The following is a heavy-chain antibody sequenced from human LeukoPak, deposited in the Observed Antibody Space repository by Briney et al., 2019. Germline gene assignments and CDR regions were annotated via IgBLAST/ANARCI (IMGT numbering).Heavy chain of an antibody. CDR2: IYYSGST. Sequence: PSETLSLTCTVSGGSISSYYWSWIRQPPGKGLEWIGYIYYSGSTNYNPSLKSRVTISGDTSKNQFSLKLRSVTAADTAVYYCARTTMVRGTYYMDVRGKGTTVTISS. J-gene: IGHJ6*03. CDR1: GGSISSYY. D-gene: IGHD3-10*01. CDR3: ARTTMVRGTYYMDV. V-gene: IGHV4-59*01.